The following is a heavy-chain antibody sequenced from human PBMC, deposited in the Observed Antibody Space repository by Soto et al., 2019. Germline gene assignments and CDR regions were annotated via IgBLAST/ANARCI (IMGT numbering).Heavy chain of an antibody. CDR3: ARFSDWLISYSFDY. D-gene: IGHD3-9*01. J-gene: IGHJ4*02. Sequence: PGGSLRLSCAVSGFNFRDYYMSWVRQAPGKGLEWISYIGDSGSPIYYADSVRGRFTTSRDNAKDSFYLQMNSLRAEDTAVYYCARFSDWLISYSFDYWGQGALVTVSS. V-gene: IGHV3-11*01. CDR2: IGDSGSPI. CDR1: GFNFRDYY.